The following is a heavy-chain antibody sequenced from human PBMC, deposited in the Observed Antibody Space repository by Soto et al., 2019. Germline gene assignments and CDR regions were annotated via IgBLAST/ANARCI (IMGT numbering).Heavy chain of an antibody. Sequence: LSLTCAVYGGSFSGYYWSWIRQPPGKGLEWIGEINHSGSTNYNPSLKSRVTISVDTSKNQFSLRLSSVTAADTAVYYCARGDPYYNFWSGYLYYFDYWGQGTLVTVSS. CDR3: ARGDPYYNFWSGYLYYFDY. CDR2: INHSGST. D-gene: IGHD3-3*01. J-gene: IGHJ4*02. CDR1: GGSFSGYY. V-gene: IGHV4-34*01.